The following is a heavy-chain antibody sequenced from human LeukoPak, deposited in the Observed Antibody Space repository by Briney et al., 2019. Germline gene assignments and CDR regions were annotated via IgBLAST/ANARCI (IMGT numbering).Heavy chain of an antibody. CDR1: GFTFSNYG. CDR2: IWYDGSNK. J-gene: IGHJ4*02. D-gene: IGHD1-26*01. CDR3: AKDLHSGSYQGYYFDY. V-gene: IGHV3-33*06. Sequence: GRSLRLSCAASGFTFSNYGMHWVRQAPGKGLEWVAVIWYDGSNKYYADSVKGRFTISRDNSKNTLYLQMNSLRAEDTAVYYCAKDLHSGSYQGYYFDYWGQGTLVTVSS.